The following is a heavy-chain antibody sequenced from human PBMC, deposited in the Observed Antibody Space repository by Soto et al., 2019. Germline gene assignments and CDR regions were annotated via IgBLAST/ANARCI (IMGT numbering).Heavy chain of an antibody. V-gene: IGHV1-3*05. CDR1: GYTFTRYA. Sequence: QVQLVQSGAEEKKPGASVKVSCKASGYTFTRYAMHWVRQAPGQRLEWMGWINAGNGNTKYSQKFQGRVTITRDTSASTAYMELSSLRSEDTAVYYCARRIVVVTALDYWGQGTLVTVSS. D-gene: IGHD2-21*02. CDR3: ARRIVVVTALDY. CDR2: INAGNGNT. J-gene: IGHJ4*02.